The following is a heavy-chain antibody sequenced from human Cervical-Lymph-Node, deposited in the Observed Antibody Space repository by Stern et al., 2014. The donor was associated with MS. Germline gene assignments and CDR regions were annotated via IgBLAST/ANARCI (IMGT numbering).Heavy chain of an antibody. Sequence: VQMVESGTAVKKPGSSVKVSCKASGGTFSINTISWVRQAPGQGLEWMGGIIPMFGTPNYAQKFQGRVTTTADESTSTAYLELSSLTSQDTALYFCATDQRGIAVYWGQGTLVTVSS. D-gene: IGHD6-19*01. CDR1: GGTFSINT. V-gene: IGHV1-69*01. J-gene: IGHJ4*02. CDR2: IIPMFGTP. CDR3: ATDQRGIAVY.